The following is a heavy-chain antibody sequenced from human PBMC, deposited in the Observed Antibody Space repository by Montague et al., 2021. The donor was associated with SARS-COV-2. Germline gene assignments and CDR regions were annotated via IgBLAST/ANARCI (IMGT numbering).Heavy chain of an antibody. CDR2: ISYDGSNK. J-gene: IGHJ4*02. D-gene: IGHD3-10*01. Sequence: SLRLSCAASGFTFSSHAMHWVRQAPGKGLEWVAIISYDGSNKYYADSVKGRFTISRDNSKNTLYLQMSSLRAEDTAVYYCARDDGSGSYYVSFDYWGQGTLVTVSS. CDR1: GFTFSSHA. V-gene: IGHV3-30*04. CDR3: ARDDGSGSYYVSFDY.